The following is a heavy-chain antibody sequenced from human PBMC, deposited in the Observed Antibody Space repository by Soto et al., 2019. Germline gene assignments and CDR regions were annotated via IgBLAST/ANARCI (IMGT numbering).Heavy chain of an antibody. D-gene: IGHD2-21*01. V-gene: IGHV3-23*01. CDR3: AKVIVVIAAAGDYFDY. Sequence: EVQLLESGGGLVQPGGSLRLSCAASGFTFTDYAMSWVRQAPGKGLEWVSVISGSGGSTHYADSVKGRFTISRDNSKNTLYLEMNSLRAEDTAVYYCAKVIVVIAAAGDYFDYWVQGTLVTVSS. J-gene: IGHJ4*02. CDR2: ISGSGGST. CDR1: GFTFTDYA.